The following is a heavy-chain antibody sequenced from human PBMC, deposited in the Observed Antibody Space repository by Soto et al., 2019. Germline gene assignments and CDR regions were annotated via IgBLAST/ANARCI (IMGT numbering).Heavy chain of an antibody. CDR3: AKGRDSTLLRWQYFDN. D-gene: IGHD4-4*01. J-gene: IGHJ4*02. CDR2: ISYEGRNK. V-gene: IGHV3-30*18. Sequence: VQLLESGGGLVQSGGSLSLSCAVSGFTFSLYGMHWIRQAPGKGLEWVAFISYEGRNKYYADSVKGRFTISRDNSKNTVSLQMDSLRPEDTAVYYCAKGRDSTLLRWQYFDNWGQGTQVTVSS. CDR1: GFTFSLYG.